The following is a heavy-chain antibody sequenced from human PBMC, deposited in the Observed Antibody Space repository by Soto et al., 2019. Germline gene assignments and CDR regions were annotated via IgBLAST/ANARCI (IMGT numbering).Heavy chain of an antibody. CDR1: GYTFTSYD. D-gene: IGHD2-2*02. CDR3: VRMGHHTL. Sequence: ASVKVSCKASGYTFTSYDINWVRQATGQGLEWMGWMNPNSGNTGYTQKFQGRVTMTRTTSITTAYMELSSLTSEDTAVYYYVRMGHHTLWGQGTMVTVSS. CDR2: MNPNSGNT. V-gene: IGHV1-8*01. J-gene: IGHJ3*01.